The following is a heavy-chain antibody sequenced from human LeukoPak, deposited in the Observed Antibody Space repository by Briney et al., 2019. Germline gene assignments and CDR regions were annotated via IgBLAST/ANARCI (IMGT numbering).Heavy chain of an antibody. V-gene: IGHV3-30*18. J-gene: IGHJ4*02. CDR1: GFTFSSYG. CDR2: ISYDGSNK. D-gene: IGHD4-17*01. CDR3: AKLPTVTTDFDY. Sequence: GRSLRLSCAASGFTFSSYGMHWVRQAPGKGLEWVAVISYDGSNKYYADSVKGRFTISRDNSKNTLYLQMNRLRAEDTAVYYCAKLPTVTTDFDYWGQGTLVTVSS.